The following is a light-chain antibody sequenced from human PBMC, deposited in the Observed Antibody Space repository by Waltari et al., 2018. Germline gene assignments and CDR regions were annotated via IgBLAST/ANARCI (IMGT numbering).Light chain of an antibody. CDR2: DNT. V-gene: IGLV1-40*01. CDR1: SSNMGAGYD. Sequence: QSVLTQPPSVSGAPGQRVTISCTGSSSNMGAGYDVHWYQLIPGAVPKLLIYDNTNPPSGVPGRISGSKAGTSAPLAITGLQDEGGAHYYRQSYDVGLGGVFGGGTRVNVL. J-gene: IGLJ3*02. CDR3: QSYDVGLGGV.